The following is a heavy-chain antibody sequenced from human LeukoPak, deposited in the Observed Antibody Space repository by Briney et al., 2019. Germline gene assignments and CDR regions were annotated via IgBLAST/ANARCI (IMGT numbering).Heavy chain of an antibody. CDR3: ARGRGDCSGGSCPFTTYMDV. CDR2: ISSSDSYI. J-gene: IGHJ6*03. CDR1: GFTFSSYG. Sequence: GGSLRLSCAASGFTFSSYGMHWVRQAPGKGLEWVSSISSSDSYIYYADSVKGRFTISRDNAKNSLYLQMNSLRAEDTAVYYCARGRGDCSGGSCPFTTYMDVWGKGTTVTVSS. V-gene: IGHV3-21*01. D-gene: IGHD2-15*01.